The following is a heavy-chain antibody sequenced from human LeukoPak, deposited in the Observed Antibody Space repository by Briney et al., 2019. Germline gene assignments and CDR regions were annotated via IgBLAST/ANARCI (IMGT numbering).Heavy chain of an antibody. CDR2: IDPNGRTT. CDR3: AHPSRGYSPFDY. V-gene: IGHV3-23*05. J-gene: IGHJ4*02. Sequence: PGGSLRLSCAASGFTFSTSEFNWVRQAPGQGLEWVSYIDPNGRTTYYADSVKGRFTISRDNSKNTLYLQMNSLRAEDTALYYCAHPSRGYSPFDYWGQGTLVTVSS. D-gene: IGHD5-18*01. CDR1: GFTFSTSE.